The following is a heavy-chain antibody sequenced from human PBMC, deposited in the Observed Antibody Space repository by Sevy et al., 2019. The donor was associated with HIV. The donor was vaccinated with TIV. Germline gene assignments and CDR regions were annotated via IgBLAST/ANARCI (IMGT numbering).Heavy chain of an antibody. J-gene: IGHJ6*02. D-gene: IGHD3-3*01. CDR3: ARGPEAWSAYYYHYYGMDV. V-gene: IGHV1-18*01. CDR2: ISVYNGNT. Sequence: ASVKVSCKASGYTFTSYAISWVRHAPGQGLEWMGWISVYNGNTNYAQKVQGRVTLTTETSTSTVYMELRSLRSDDTAVYYCARGPEAWSAYYYHYYGMDVWGQGTTVTVSS. CDR1: GYTFTSYA.